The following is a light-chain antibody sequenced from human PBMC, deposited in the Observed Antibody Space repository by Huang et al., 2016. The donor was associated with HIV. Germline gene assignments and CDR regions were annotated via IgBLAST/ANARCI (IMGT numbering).Light chain of an antibody. CDR2: CAY. J-gene: IGKJ1*01. CDR1: QSFSNN. Sequence: EIVMTQSPATLSVSPGERATLSCWASQSFSNNLAWYQQKPGQAPRLLIYCAYTRATGIPARFSVRGSGTEFTLTISSLQSEDFAVYYCQQYNNWPGTFGQGTKVEIK. CDR3: QQYNNWPGT. V-gene: IGKV3-15*01.